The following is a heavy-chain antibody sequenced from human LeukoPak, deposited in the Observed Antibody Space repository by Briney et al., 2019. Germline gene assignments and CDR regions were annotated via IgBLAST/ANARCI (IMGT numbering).Heavy chain of an antibody. D-gene: IGHD3-10*01. Sequence: GRSLRLSCVASGFTFSSYGMHWVRQAPGKGLEWVAVISNDGSNKYYADSVKGRFTISRDNSKNTLYLQMNSLRAEDTAVYYCAKGRGAFDIWGQGTMVTVSS. J-gene: IGHJ3*02. CDR3: AKGRGAFDI. V-gene: IGHV3-30*18. CDR2: ISNDGSNK. CDR1: GFTFSSYG.